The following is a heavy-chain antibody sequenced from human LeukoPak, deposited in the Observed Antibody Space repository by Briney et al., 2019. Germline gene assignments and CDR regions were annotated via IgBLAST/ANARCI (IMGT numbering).Heavy chain of an antibody. CDR3: AKDLAYYGENYGMDV. CDR1: GFTFSSYG. D-gene: IGHD1-26*01. CDR2: ISYDGSNK. V-gene: IGHV3-30*18. Sequence: GRSLRLSCAASGFTFSSYGMHWVRQAPGKGLEWVAVISYDGSNKYYADSVKGRFTISGDNSKNTLYLQMNSLRAEDTAVYYCAKDLAYYGENYGMDVWGQGTTVTVSS. J-gene: IGHJ6*02.